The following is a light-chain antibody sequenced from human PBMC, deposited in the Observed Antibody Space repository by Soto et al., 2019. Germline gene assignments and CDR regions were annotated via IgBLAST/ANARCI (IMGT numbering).Light chain of an antibody. V-gene: IGLV3-1*01. CDR3: QAWDSSAGWV. Sequence: SYELTQPPSVSVSPGQTASITCSGDKLGDKYACWYQQKPGQSPVLVIYQDSKRPSGIPERFSGSNSGNTATLTIRGTQAMDEADYYCQAWDSSAGWVFGGGTKLTVL. CDR1: KLGDKY. J-gene: IGLJ3*02. CDR2: QDS.